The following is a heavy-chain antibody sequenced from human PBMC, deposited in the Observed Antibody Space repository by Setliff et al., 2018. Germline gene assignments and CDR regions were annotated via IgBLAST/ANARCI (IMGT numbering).Heavy chain of an antibody. D-gene: IGHD2-2*01. Sequence: LRLSCAASGFTFSSYGMHWVRQAPGKGLEWVAFIRYDGSNKYYADSVKGRFTISRDNAKNTLYLQMNSLRAEDTAVYYCARGHIVVVPAAMGVGMDVWGQGTTVTVSS. V-gene: IGHV3-30*02. CDR2: IRYDGSNK. CDR1: GFTFSSYG. J-gene: IGHJ6*02. CDR3: ARGHIVVVPAAMGVGMDV.